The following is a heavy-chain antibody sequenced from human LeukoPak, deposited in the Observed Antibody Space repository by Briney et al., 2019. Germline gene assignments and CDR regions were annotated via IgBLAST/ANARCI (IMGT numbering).Heavy chain of an antibody. D-gene: IGHD3-10*01. CDR2: ISSSSYI. CDR1: GFTFSSYS. CDR3: ARVREVVNAFDI. J-gene: IGHJ3*02. Sequence: GGSLRLSCAASGFTFSSYSMNWVRQAPGKGLEWVSSISSSSYIYYADSVKGRFTISRDNAKNTLYLQMNSLRAEDTAVYYCARVREVVNAFDIWGQGTMVTVSS. V-gene: IGHV3-21*01.